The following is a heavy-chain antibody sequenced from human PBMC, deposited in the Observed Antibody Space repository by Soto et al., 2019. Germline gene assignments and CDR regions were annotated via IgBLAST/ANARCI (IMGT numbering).Heavy chain of an antibody. V-gene: IGHV1-69*13. CDR1: GHTLTELS. J-gene: IGHJ4*02. D-gene: IGHD3-10*02. Sequence: SVKVSCKISGHTLTELSIHWVRQAPGQGLEWMGGIIPMFSSSSFAQKFQGRLTITADDSTSTAYMSLSSLGSADTAMYYCAKDIGFQQHLFVFDLWGPGTPVTVSS. CDR3: AKDIGFQQHLFVFDL. CDR2: IIPMFSSS.